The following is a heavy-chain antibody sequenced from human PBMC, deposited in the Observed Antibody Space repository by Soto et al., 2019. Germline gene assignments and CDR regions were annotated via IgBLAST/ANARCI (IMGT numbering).Heavy chain of an antibody. CDR3: ATQRLGDARGGPPFDY. CDR1: GYTFTDYY. J-gene: IGHJ4*02. V-gene: IGHV1-2*04. CDR2: INPNSGGT. Sequence: QVQLVQSGAEVKKPGASVKVSCKASGYTFTDYYMHWVRQAPGQGLAWMGWINPNSGGTNYAQKFQGWVTMTRDTSISTAYMERSGLTSDAPAVYYWATQRLGDARGGPPFDYGGQGTPVPVSS. D-gene: IGHD3-16*01.